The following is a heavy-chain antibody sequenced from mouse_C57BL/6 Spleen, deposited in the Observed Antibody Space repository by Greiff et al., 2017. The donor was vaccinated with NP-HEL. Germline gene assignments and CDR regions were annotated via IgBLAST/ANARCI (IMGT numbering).Heavy chain of an antibody. CDR3: ARQRGDYFDD. CDR2: IDPSDSYT. V-gene: IGHV1-50*01. Sequence: VQLQQPGAELVKPGASVKLSCKASGYTFTSYWMQWVKQRPGQGLEWIGEIDPSDSYTNYNQKFKGKATLTVDTSSSTAYMQLSSLTSEDSAVYYCARQRGDYFDDWGKGTTLTVSS. J-gene: IGHJ2*01. CDR1: GYTFTSYW.